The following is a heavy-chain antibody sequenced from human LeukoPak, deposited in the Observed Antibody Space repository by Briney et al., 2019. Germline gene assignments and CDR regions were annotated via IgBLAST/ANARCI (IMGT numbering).Heavy chain of an antibody. J-gene: IGHJ4*02. D-gene: IGHD3-10*01. V-gene: IGHV4-34*01. Sequence: SETLSLTCAVYGGSFSGYYWSWIRQPPGKGLEWMGEINQRGSTNYNPSLKSRVTISVDTSKNQFSLKLSSVTAADTAVYYCARARITMVRGVIMEPYYFDYWGQGTLVTVSS. CDR1: GGSFSGYY. CDR3: ARARITMVRGVIMEPYYFDY. CDR2: INQRGST.